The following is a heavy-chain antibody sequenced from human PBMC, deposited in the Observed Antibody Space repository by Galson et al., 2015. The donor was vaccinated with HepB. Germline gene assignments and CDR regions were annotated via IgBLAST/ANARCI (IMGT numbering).Heavy chain of an antibody. CDR1: TSTFTKYV. CDR2: IIGASDNI. CDR3: AKGWFHLDV. D-gene: IGHD6-19*01. Sequence: SLRLSCAASTSTFTKYVINWVRQAPGKGLEWVSIIGASDNIYYADSVKGRFTISRDNSKNTLYLQMNSLRADDTAVYYCAKGWFHLDVWGKGTTVTVSS. V-gene: IGHV3-23*01. J-gene: IGHJ6*04.